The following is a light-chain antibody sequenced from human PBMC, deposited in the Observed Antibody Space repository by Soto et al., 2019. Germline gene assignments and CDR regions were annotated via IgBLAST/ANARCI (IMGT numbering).Light chain of an antibody. Sequence: QSPGTLSLSPGEGATLSCRASETIRNNYLAWYQQKPGQAPRLLIYGASVRATGVPDRFSGSGSGTDFTLTISRLEPEDVAVYYCQQYTSSLNTFGQGTRLEIK. CDR1: ETIRNNY. CDR2: GAS. CDR3: QQYTSSLNT. V-gene: IGKV3-20*01. J-gene: IGKJ5*01.